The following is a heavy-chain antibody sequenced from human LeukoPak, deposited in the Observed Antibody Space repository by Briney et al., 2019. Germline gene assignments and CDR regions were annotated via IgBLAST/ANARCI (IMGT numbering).Heavy chain of an antibody. D-gene: IGHD3-10*01. CDR3: ARASESGSYHAPFDY. J-gene: IGHJ4*02. CDR2: IIPIFGTA. Sequence: SVKVSCKASGGTFSSYAISWVRQAPGQGLEWMGGIIPIFGTANYAQKFQGRVTITADESTSTAYMELSSLRSEDTAVYYCARASESGSYHAPFDYWGQGTLVTVSS. CDR1: GGTFSSYA. V-gene: IGHV1-69*13.